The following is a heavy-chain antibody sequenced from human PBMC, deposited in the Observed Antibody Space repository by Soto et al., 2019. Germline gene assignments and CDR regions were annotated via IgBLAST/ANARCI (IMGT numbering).Heavy chain of an antibody. V-gene: IGHV1-69*13. Sequence: GASVKVACKASGVSVSSYAISWVRQAPGQGLEWMGGIIPICGTANYAQKFQGRVTITGDESTSTAYMELSSLRSEDTAVYYCATGTTGPYDAFDIWGQGTMVTVSS. CDR3: ATGTTGPYDAFDI. J-gene: IGHJ3*02. D-gene: IGHD1-1*01. CDR2: IIPICGTA. CDR1: GVSVSSYA.